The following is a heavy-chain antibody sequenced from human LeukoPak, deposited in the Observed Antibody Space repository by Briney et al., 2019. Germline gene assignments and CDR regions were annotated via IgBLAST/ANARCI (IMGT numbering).Heavy chain of an antibody. J-gene: IGHJ4*02. V-gene: IGHV3-30*02. Sequence: PGGSLRLSCAASGFIFSNYGMHWVRQTPGMGLEWVTFIKSDGSEKDYADSVKGRFTISRDNSKSTLYLQMNSLRADDMALYRCVKEVSFGEVGGDIWGQGTLVTVSS. CDR2: IKSDGSEK. CDR3: VKEVSFGEVGGDI. CDR1: GFIFSNYG. D-gene: IGHD3-16*01.